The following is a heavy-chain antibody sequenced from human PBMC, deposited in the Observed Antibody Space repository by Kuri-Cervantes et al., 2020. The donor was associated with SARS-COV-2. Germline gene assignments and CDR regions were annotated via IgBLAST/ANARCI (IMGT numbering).Heavy chain of an antibody. Sequence: GSLRLSCTVPGDSITSSSYYWGWIRQPPGKGLEWIGNIYNSGSTYYNPSLKSRVTISVDTSKKQFSLRLSSVTAADAAVYDCVTSLPRSGWDGEDAFDIWGQGTMVTVSS. V-gene: IGHV4-39*01. D-gene: IGHD6-19*01. CDR1: GDSITSSSYY. CDR3: VTSLPRSGWDGEDAFDI. CDR2: IYNSGST. J-gene: IGHJ3*02.